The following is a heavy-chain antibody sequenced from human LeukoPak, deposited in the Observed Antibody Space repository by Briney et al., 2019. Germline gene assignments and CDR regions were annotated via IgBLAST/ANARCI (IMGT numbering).Heavy chain of an antibody. CDR3: ARWIPYYDSSENWFDP. V-gene: IGHV1-46*01. Sequence: ASVKVSCTASGYTFTSYYMHWVRQAPGQGLEWMGIINPSGGSTSYAQKFQGRVTMTRNTSISTAYMELSSLRSEDTAVYYCARWIPYYDSSENWFDPWGQGTLVTVSS. CDR2: INPSGGST. J-gene: IGHJ5*02. D-gene: IGHD3-22*01. CDR1: GYTFTSYY.